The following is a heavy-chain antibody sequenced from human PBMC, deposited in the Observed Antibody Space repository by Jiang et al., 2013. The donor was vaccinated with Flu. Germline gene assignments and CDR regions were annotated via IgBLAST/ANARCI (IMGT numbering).Heavy chain of an antibody. CDR2: IYNSGST. CDR3: ARGAGDRGGDAFDF. CDR1: GGSITSGGYS. D-gene: IGHD7-27*01. Sequence: GPGLVKASQTLSLTCAVSGGSITSGGYSWSWIRQPPGKDLEWIGYIYNSGSTYYNPSLKSRVTISVARSKNQFSLRLSSVTAADTAVYYCARGAGDRGGDAFDFVGPRDNGHRLF. V-gene: IGHV4-30-2*01. J-gene: IGHJ3*01.